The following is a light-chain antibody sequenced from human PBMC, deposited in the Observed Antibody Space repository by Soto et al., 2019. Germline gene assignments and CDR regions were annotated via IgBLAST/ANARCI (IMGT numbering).Light chain of an antibody. Sequence: EIVMTQSPATLSVSPGERATLSCRASQSVSSNLAWYQQKPGQAPRLLIYGASTRATGIPASFSGSGSGTEFTLTISSLQSEDFAVYYCQQYNNPAITFGQGTRLEIK. CDR2: GAS. CDR3: QQYNNPAIT. V-gene: IGKV3-15*01. J-gene: IGKJ5*01. CDR1: QSVSSN.